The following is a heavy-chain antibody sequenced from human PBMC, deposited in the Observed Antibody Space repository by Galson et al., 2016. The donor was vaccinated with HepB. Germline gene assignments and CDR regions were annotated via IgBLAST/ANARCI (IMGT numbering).Heavy chain of an antibody. CDR3: ASRNPLLIPDY. J-gene: IGHJ4*02. CDR1: GFRFSNYG. CDR2: TSSDGRNK. V-gene: IGHV3-30*03. Sequence: SLRLSCATSGFRFSNYGMHWVRQAPGKGLGWVATTSSDGRNKNYAHSVRGRFPISRDDSKDTLYLQMNSLRADDTGVYYCASRNPLLIPDYWGQGTLVTVSS. D-gene: IGHD2-15*01.